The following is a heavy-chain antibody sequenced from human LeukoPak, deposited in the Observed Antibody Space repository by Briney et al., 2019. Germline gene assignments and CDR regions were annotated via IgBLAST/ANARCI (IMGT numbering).Heavy chain of an antibody. CDR1: GYTFTSYD. V-gene: IGHV1-46*01. CDR3: ARGPPITIFGVARKYKTLDY. J-gene: IGHJ4*02. D-gene: IGHD3-3*01. CDR2: INPSGGST. Sequence: GASVKVSCKASGYTFTSYDINWVRQAPGQGLEWMGIINPSGGSTSYAQKFQGRVTMTRDTSTSTVYMELSSLRSEDTAVYYCARGPPITIFGVARKYKTLDYWGQGTLVTVSS.